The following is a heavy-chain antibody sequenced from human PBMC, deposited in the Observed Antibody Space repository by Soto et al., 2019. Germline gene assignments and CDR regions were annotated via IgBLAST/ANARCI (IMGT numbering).Heavy chain of an antibody. CDR3: ARDWTPPSHVDTAMVFLAH. CDR1: GGTFSSYA. Sequence: QVQLVQSGAEVKKPGSSVKVSCKASGGTFSSYAISWVRQAPGQGLEWMGGIIPIFGTANYAQKFQGRVTITADKSTSTAYMELSSLRSEDTAVYYCARDWTPPSHVDTAMVFLAHWGQGTLVTVSS. D-gene: IGHD5-18*01. CDR2: IIPIFGTA. J-gene: IGHJ4*02. V-gene: IGHV1-69*06.